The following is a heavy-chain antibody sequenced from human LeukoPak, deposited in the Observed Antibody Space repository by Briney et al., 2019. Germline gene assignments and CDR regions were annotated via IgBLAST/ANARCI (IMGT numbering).Heavy chain of an antibody. CDR3: ATSLGSSTSYYYYMDV. D-gene: IGHD2-2*01. Sequence: PSETLSLTCTVSGGSISSSSYFWVWIRQPPGKGLEWIGSLYYSGSTNYNPSLKSRVTISVDPSKNQFSLKLSSVTAADTAVYYCATSLGSSTSYYYYMDVWGKGTTVTVSS. J-gene: IGHJ6*03. CDR1: GGSISSSSYF. V-gene: IGHV4-39*07. CDR2: LYYSGST.